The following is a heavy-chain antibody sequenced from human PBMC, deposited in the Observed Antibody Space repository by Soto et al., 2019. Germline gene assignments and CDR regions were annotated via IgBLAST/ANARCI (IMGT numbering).Heavy chain of an antibody. Sequence: GGSLGLACAASGFTFSSYAMSWVRQAPGKGLEWVSAISGSGGSTYYADSVKGRFTISRDNSKNTLYLQMNSLRAEDTAVYYCAKDPMNRIAAKGYWGQGTLVTVSS. CDR3: AKDPMNRIAAKGY. J-gene: IGHJ4*02. CDR2: ISGSGGST. D-gene: IGHD6-13*01. V-gene: IGHV3-23*01. CDR1: GFTFSSYA.